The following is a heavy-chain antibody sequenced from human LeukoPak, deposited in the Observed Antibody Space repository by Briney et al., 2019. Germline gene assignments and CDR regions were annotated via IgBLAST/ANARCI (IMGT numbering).Heavy chain of an antibody. CDR3: AKARGYNYGYSSDC. Sequence: GGSLRLSCAASGFTFSSYAMSWVRQAPGKGLEWVSGISGGGTNTYHADSVKGRFSISRDNSKNTLYLQMNNLRADDTAVYYCAKARGYNYGYSSDCWGQGTLVTVSS. CDR1: GFTFSSYA. CDR2: ISGGGTNT. J-gene: IGHJ4*02. V-gene: IGHV3-23*01. D-gene: IGHD5-18*01.